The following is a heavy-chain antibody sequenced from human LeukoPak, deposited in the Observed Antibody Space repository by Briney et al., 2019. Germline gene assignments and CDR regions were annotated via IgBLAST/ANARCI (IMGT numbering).Heavy chain of an antibody. Sequence: SETLSLTCTVSGGSLSSSSYYWGWVRQPPGRGLEWIGSIYYSGSTYYNPSLKSRVTISVDTSKNQFSLKLSSVTAADTAVYYCARAGIRGSGWSVYFDYWGQGTLVTVSS. V-gene: IGHV4-39*07. CDR1: GGSLSSSSYY. CDR2: IYYSGST. CDR3: ARAGIRGSGWSVYFDY. J-gene: IGHJ4*02. D-gene: IGHD6-19*01.